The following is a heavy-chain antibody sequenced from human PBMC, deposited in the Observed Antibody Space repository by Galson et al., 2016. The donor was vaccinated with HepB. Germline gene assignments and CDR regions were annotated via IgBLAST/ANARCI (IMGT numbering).Heavy chain of an antibody. CDR1: GFSFSNFS. CDR3: ARGFLQRTLDL. V-gene: IGHV3-21*01. CDR2: ISSSSAHI. J-gene: IGHJ4*02. Sequence: SLRLSCAASGFSFSNFSMNWVRQAPGKGLEWVSSISSSSAHIFYTDSVKGRLTVSRDNVKNSLYLQLDSLRAEDSGVYYCARGFLQRTLDLWGQGTLISVSS. D-gene: IGHD2/OR15-2a*01.